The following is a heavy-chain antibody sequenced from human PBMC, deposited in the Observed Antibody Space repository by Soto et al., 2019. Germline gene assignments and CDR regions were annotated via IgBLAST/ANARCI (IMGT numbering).Heavy chain of an antibody. CDR3: ARDYYDSSGYPNFDY. V-gene: IGHV1-18*01. CDR2: ISAYNGNT. J-gene: IGHJ4*02. CDR1: GYTFTSYG. Sequence: GASVKVSCKASGYTFTSYGISWVRQAPGQGLEWMGWISAYNGNTNYAQKLQGRVTMTTDTSTSTAYMELRSLRSDDTAVYYCARDYYDSSGYPNFDYWGQGTLVTVSS. D-gene: IGHD3-22*01.